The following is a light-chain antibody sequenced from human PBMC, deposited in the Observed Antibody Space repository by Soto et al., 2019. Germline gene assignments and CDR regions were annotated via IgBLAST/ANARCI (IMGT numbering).Light chain of an antibody. CDR1: PSISSW. CDR3: QQANNLPRT. J-gene: IGKJ1*01. CDR2: AAS. V-gene: IGKV1-12*01. Sequence: IQLTQSPSTLSASVGDRVTITCRASPSISSWLAWYQQKPGKAPKLLINAASTLQSGVPSRFCGSGSGTDFTLTISSLQPEDFATYYCQQANNLPRTFGQGTKVDIK.